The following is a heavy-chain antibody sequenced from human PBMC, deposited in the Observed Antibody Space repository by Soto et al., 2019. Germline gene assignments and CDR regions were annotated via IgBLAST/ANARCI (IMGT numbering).Heavy chain of an antibody. J-gene: IGHJ4*02. CDR1: GSTFNSYG. Sequence: QVHLVESGGGVVQPGRSLRLSCAASGSTFNSYGMYWIRQAPGKGLEWVAGLAYHGRNEYYAHSVKGRFTTSRDNSNSTLFLQMNSLRPEDTAVYYCAKSYWPSINAVLTSAIDHWGRGTLVTVPS. CDR2: LAYHGRNE. CDR3: AKSYWPSINAVLTSAIDH. D-gene: IGHD2-2*01. V-gene: IGHV3-30*18.